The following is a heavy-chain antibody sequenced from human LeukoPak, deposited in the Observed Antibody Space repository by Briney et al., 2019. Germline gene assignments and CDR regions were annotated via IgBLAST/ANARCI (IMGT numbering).Heavy chain of an antibody. J-gene: IGHJ6*02. Sequence: GESLKISCEASGHTFTNSWIAWVRQKPGQGPEWMGLIYPDDSDTRYNPSFQGQVIISADKSINTAYLQWNSLKVSDTAIYYCARQAQANYYYAMDVWAQGILVTVSS. CDR2: IYPDDSDT. CDR1: GHTFTNSW. V-gene: IGHV5-51*01. CDR3: ARQAQANYYYAMDV.